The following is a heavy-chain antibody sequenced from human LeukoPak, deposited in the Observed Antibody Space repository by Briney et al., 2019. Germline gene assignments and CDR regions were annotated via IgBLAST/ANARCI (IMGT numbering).Heavy chain of an antibody. CDR2: INHSGST. CDR3: ADFGDYGDY. Sequence: LETLSLTCAVYGGSFSGYYWSWIRQPPGKGLEWIGEINHSGSTNYNPSLKSRVTISVDTSKNQFSLKLSSVTAADTAVYYCADFGDYGDYWGQGTLVTVSS. D-gene: IGHD4-17*01. CDR1: GGSFSGYY. V-gene: IGHV4-34*01. J-gene: IGHJ4*02.